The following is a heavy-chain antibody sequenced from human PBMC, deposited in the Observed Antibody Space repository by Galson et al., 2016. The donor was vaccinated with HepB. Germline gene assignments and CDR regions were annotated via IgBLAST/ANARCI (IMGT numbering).Heavy chain of an antibody. D-gene: IGHD6-13*01. CDR2: IDWDDDK. CDR3: ARIRLSREYSSSWYNYYGMDV. J-gene: IGHJ6*02. Sequence: PALVKPTQTLTLTCTFSGFSLSTSGMCVSWIRQPPGKALEWLARIDWDDDKYYSTSLKTRLTISKDTSKNQVVLTMTNMDPVDTATYYCARIRLSREYSSSWYNYYGMDVWGQGTTVTVSS. CDR1: GFSLSTSGMC. V-gene: IGHV2-70*11.